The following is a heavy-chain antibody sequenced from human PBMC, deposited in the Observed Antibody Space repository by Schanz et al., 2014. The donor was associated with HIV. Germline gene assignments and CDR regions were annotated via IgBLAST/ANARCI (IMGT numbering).Heavy chain of an antibody. CDR1: GLTFSDYA. D-gene: IGHD3-16*01. J-gene: IGHJ6*02. CDR2: ISESGGRT. V-gene: IGHV3-23*01. Sequence: EVQLLESGGGLVQPGGSLRLSCAASGLTFSDYAMTWVRQAPGKGLEWVSSISESGGRTYYADSVKGRFTISRDNSKNSLFLQMESLRAEDTAVYYCARDGGEVWGQGTTVTVSS. CDR3: ARDGGEV.